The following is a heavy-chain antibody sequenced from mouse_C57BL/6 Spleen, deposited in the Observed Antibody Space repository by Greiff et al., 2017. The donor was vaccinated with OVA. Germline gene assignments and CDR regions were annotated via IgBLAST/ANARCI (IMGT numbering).Heavy chain of an antibody. CDR3: ARWGNYLYYAMDY. V-gene: IGHV1-54*01. D-gene: IGHD2-1*01. Sequence: QVQLKESGAELVRPGTSVKVSCKASGYAFTNYLIEWVKQRPGQGLEWIGVINPGSGGTNYNEKFKGKATLTADKSSSTAYMQLSSLTSEDSAVYFCARWGNYLYYAMDYWGQGTSVTVSS. J-gene: IGHJ4*01. CDR1: GYAFTNYL. CDR2: INPGSGGT.